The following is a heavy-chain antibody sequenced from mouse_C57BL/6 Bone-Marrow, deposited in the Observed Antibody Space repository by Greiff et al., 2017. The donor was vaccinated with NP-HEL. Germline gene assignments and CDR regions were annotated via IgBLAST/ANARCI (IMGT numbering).Heavy chain of an antibody. CDR2: IWSGGST. Sequence: VKVVESGPGLVQPSQSLSITCTVSGFSLTSYGVHWVRQSPGKGLEWLGVIWSGGSTDYNAAFISRLSISKDNSKSQVFFKMNSLQADDTAIYYCARNYYGSPWFAYWGQGTLVTVSA. V-gene: IGHV2-2*01. CDR3: ARNYYGSPWFAY. CDR1: GFSLTSYG. D-gene: IGHD1-1*01. J-gene: IGHJ3*01.